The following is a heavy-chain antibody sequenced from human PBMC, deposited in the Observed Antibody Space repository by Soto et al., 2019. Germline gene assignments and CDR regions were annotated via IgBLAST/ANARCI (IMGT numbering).Heavy chain of an antibody. CDR3: ARDQSSYSSGYYGV. V-gene: IGHV1-3*01. CDR1: RYIFSNYA. CDR2: ISPDNDDT. J-gene: IGHJ4*02. D-gene: IGHD5-12*01. Sequence: ASVKVSCKASRYIFSNYAIHWVRQAPGQRLESLGWISPDNDDTKYSRNLQGRVTITRDASASTAYMQLNSLRSDDTAVYFCARDQSSYSSGYYGVWGEGTLVTVSS.